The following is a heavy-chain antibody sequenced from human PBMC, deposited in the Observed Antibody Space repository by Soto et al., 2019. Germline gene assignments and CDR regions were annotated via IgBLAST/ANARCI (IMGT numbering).Heavy chain of an antibody. CDR2: INQDGNED. D-gene: IGHD1-1*01. CDR3: ARTGDGHHDFLDY. CDR1: GFTFSSYW. V-gene: IGHV3-7*01. J-gene: IGHJ4*02. Sequence: GGSLRLSCAASGFTFSSYWMNWVRQAPGKGLEWVANINQDGNEDNLLDSVKGRFTISRDNAKNSLFVQMNSLRVDDTAVYYCARTGDGHHDFLDYWGQGALVTVSS.